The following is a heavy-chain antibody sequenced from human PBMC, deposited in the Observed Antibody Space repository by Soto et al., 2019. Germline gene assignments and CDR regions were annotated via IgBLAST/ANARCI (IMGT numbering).Heavy chain of an antibody. CDR1: GFSLSTSGMC. CDR3: ARIRVTGTNAFDI. Sequence: SGPTLVNPTQTLTLTCTFSGFSLSTSGMCVSWIRQPPGKALEWLARIDWDDDKYYSTSLKTRLTISNDTSKNQVVLTMPNMDPVDTATYYCARIRVTGTNAFDIWGQGTMVTVSS. D-gene: IGHD1-7*01. V-gene: IGHV2-70*11. J-gene: IGHJ3*02. CDR2: IDWDDDK.